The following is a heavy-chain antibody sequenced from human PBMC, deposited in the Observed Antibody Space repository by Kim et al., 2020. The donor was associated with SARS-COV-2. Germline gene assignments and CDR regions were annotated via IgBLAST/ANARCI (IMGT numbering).Heavy chain of an antibody. J-gene: IGHJ4*02. D-gene: IGHD5-12*01. CDR2: IYYSGST. CDR3: ARHPPEWLRPPGYFDY. Sequence: SETLSLTCTVSGGSISSYYWSWIRQPPGKGLEWIGYIYYSGSTNYNPSLKSRVTISVDTSKNQFSLKLSSVTAADTAVYYCARHPPEWLRPPGYFDYWGQGTLVTVSS. V-gene: IGHV4-59*08. CDR1: GGSISSYY.